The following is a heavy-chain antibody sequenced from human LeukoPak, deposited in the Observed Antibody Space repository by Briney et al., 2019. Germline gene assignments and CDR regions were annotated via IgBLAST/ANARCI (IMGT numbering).Heavy chain of an antibody. V-gene: IGHV4-34*01. CDR2: INHSGST. J-gene: IGHJ5*02. CDR3: ARGRDYYGSGSYNWFDP. D-gene: IGHD3-10*01. CDR1: GGPFSDCY. Sequence: SETLSLTCAIYGGPFSDCYWSWIRQPPGKGLEWIGEINHSGSTNYNPSLKSRVTISVDTSKNQFSLKLSSVTAADTAVYYCARGRDYYGSGSYNWFDPWGQGTLVTVSS.